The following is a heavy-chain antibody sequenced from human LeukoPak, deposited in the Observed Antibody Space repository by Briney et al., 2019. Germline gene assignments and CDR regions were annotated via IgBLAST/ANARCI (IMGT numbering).Heavy chain of an antibody. D-gene: IGHD6-19*01. CDR3: ARDLRNSSPA. Sequence: GGSLRLSCAASGFTFSSYRMNWVRQAPGKGLEWVSSISSSSSYIYYADSVKGRFTISRDNAKNSLYLQMNSLRAGDTAVYYCARDLRNSSPAWGQGTLVTVSS. CDR1: GFTFSSYR. V-gene: IGHV3-21*01. J-gene: IGHJ5*02. CDR2: ISSSSSYI.